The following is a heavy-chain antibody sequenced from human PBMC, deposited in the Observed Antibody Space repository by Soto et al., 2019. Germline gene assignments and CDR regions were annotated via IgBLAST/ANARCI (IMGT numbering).Heavy chain of an antibody. CDR2: IGSGGINL. CDR1: GFTFSSYE. Sequence: PGGSLRLSCAASGFTFSSYEMNWVRQAPGKGLEWVSHIGSGGINLYYGDSVKGRFTISRDNAKNSLYLQMNGLRAEDTAVYYCARATGYYHTSGSDSWGQGTLVTVSS. V-gene: IGHV3-48*03. D-gene: IGHD3-22*01. CDR3: ARATGYYHTSGSDS. J-gene: IGHJ4*02.